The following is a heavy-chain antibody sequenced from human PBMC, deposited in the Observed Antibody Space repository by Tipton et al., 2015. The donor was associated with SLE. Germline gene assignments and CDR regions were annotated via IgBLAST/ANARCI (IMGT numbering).Heavy chain of an antibody. V-gene: IGHV4-59*12. Sequence: TLSLTCTVSGGSISSYYWSWIRQPPGKGLEWIGYIYSTGSTKYNSSLRSRVTISVDTSKNQFSLKLRSVTAADTAVYYCAGRGDLVVVTAYFDYWGQGNLVTVSS. CDR1: GGSISSYY. CDR2: IYSTGST. CDR3: AGRGDLVVVTAYFDY. J-gene: IGHJ4*02. D-gene: IGHD2-21*02.